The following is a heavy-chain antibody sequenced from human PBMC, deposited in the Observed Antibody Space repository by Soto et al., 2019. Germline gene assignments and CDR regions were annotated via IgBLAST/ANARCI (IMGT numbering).Heavy chain of an antibody. V-gene: IGHV1-18*01. CDR1: GYTFTSYG. Sequence: GASVKVSCKASGYTFTSYGISWVRQAPGQGLEWMGWISAYNGNTNYAQKLQGRVTMTTDTSTSTAYMELRSLRSDDTAVYYCARAALGYCSSTSCANRWVDPWGQGTLVTVSS. CDR3: ARAALGYCSSTSCANRWVDP. D-gene: IGHD2-2*01. CDR2: ISAYNGNT. J-gene: IGHJ5*02.